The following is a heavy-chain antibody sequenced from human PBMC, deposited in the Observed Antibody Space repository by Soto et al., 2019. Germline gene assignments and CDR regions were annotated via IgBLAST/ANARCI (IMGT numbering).Heavy chain of an antibody. CDR2: INAGNGNT. J-gene: IGHJ4*02. CDR3: ARARFGIDYGDYVAMDY. CDR1: GYTFTSYA. Sequence: QVQLVQSGAEVKKPGASVKVSCKASGYTFTSYAMHWVRQAPGQRLEWMGWINAGNGNTKYSQKFQGRVTITRDTSASTAYMELSSLRSEDTAVYYCARARFGIDYGDYVAMDYWGQGTLVTVSS. V-gene: IGHV1-3*01. D-gene: IGHD4-17*01.